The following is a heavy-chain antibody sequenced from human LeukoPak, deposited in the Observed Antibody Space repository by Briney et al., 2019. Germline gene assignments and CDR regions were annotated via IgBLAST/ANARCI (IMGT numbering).Heavy chain of an antibody. CDR1: GFSFGTYA. V-gene: IGHV3-64D*09. CDR3: VKGGGDGYTRRYLDY. J-gene: IGHJ4*02. CDR2: ISTTGGST. D-gene: IGHD5-24*01. Sequence: GGSLILSCSASGFSFGTYAMHWVRQAPGKGLEYVSGISTTGGSTYYADSVKGRFTISRDNSKNTLSLQMSSLRPEDTAVYHCVKGGGDGYTRRYLDYWGQGTLVTVSS.